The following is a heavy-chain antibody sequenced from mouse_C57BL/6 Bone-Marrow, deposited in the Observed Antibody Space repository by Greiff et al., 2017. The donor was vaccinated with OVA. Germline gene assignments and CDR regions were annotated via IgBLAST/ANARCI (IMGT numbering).Heavy chain of an antibody. Sequence: QVHVKQSGAELVRPGTSVKVSCKASGYAFTNYLIEWVKQRPGQGLEWIGVINPGSGGTNYNEKFKGKATLTADKSSSTAYMQLSSLTSEDSAVYFCARREAYYSNYRAYWGQGTLVTVSA. CDR3: ARREAYYSNYRAY. V-gene: IGHV1-54*01. CDR2: INPGSGGT. J-gene: IGHJ3*01. D-gene: IGHD2-5*01. CDR1: GYAFTNYL.